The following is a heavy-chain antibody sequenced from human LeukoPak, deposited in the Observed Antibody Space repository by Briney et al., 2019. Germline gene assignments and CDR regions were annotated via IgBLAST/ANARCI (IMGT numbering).Heavy chain of an antibody. CDR1: GFTFSSYW. D-gene: IGHD2-15*01. Sequence: GGSLRLSCAASGFTFSSYWMSWVRQAPGKGLEWVANIKQDGSEKYYVDSVKGRFTISRDNAKDSLYLQMNSPRAEDTAVYYCARESRAIVVVAATGWFDPWGQGTLVTVSS. CDR3: ARESRAIVVVAATGWFDP. CDR2: IKQDGSEK. J-gene: IGHJ5*02. V-gene: IGHV3-7*01.